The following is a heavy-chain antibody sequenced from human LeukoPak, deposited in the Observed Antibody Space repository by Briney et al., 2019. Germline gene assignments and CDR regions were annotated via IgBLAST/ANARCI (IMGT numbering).Heavy chain of an antibody. J-gene: IGHJ4*02. CDR2: IYYSGST. CDR3: AKGNTAMAHY. CDR1: GGSISSYY. V-gene: IGHV4-59*01. D-gene: IGHD5-18*01. Sequence: SETLSLTCTVSGGSISSYYWSWIRQPPGKGLEWIGYIYYSGSTNYSPSLKSRVTISVDTSKNQFSLKLSSVTAADTAVYYCAKGNTAMAHYWGQGTLVTVSS.